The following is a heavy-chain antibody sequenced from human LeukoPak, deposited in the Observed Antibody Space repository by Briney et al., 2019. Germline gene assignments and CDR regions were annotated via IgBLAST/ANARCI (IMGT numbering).Heavy chain of an antibody. CDR1: GYSFSTYY. V-gene: IGHV5-51*01. J-gene: IGHJ4*02. CDR3: ARHMLNTGGSYFPFDS. Sequence: GESLKISCKGSGYSFSTYYIGLVRQMPGKGLELMVVIFPGGSEYRYSPSFQGKVTISADKSINTAYLHLNNLKASDTAIYYCARHMLNTGGSYFPFDSWGQGTLLTVSS. CDR2: IFPGGSEY. D-gene: IGHD2-15*01.